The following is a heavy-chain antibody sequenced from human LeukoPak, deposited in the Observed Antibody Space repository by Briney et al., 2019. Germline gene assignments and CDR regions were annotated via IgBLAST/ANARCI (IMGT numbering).Heavy chain of an antibody. CDR2: ISYDGSNK. D-gene: IGHD2-15*01. Sequence: PGRSLRLSCAATGFTFSSYGMHWVRQAPGKGLEWVAVISYDGSNKYYADSVKGRFTISRDNSKNTLYLQMNSLRAEDTAVYYCARLLLGYCSGGSCSRDYWGQGTLVTVSS. V-gene: IGHV3-30*03. J-gene: IGHJ4*02. CDR1: GFTFSSYG. CDR3: ARLLLGYCSGGSCSRDY.